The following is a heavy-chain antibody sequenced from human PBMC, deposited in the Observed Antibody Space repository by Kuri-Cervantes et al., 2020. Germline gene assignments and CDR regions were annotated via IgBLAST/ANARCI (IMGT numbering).Heavy chain of an antibody. Sequence: ESLKISCPVAGGSISSSSYYWGWIREPPGKGLEWMGSIYYSGSTNYNPSLKSRITISVDTSKNQFSLKLTSVTAADTAVYYCARSGGRVTATHSLGYWGQGTLVTVSS. V-gene: IGHV4-39*07. CDR2: IYYSGST. J-gene: IGHJ4*02. CDR3: ARSGGRVTATHSLGY. D-gene: IGHD2-21*02. CDR1: GGSISSSSYY.